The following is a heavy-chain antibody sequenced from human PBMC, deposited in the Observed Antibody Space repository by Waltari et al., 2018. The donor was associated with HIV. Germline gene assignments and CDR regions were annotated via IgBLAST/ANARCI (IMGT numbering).Heavy chain of an antibody. J-gene: IGHJ3*01. CDR3: ARDLFCNGNGCSPSDACDV. CDR1: GGSVGSSGFS. D-gene: IGHD2-15*01. Sequence: QLRLQESGSGLLKPSQTLSLPCNVSGGSVGSSGFSWSWLRQSPGKGLEWIGYIYYTRSTYYKPSLKSLVNIPLDRFKNQFSLRLSYVSAADTAVYYCARDLFCNGNGCSPSDACDVWGQGRMVTVSS. V-gene: IGHV4-30-2*06. CDR2: IYYTRST.